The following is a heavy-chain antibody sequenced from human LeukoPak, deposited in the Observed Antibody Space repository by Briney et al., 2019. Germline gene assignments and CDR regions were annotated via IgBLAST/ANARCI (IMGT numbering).Heavy chain of an antibody. CDR1: GYTFPDYA. J-gene: IGHJ4*02. D-gene: IGHD5-12*01. CDR2: INVGNGNT. Sequence: ASVKVSCKASGYTFPDYAMHWVRQAAGQRLEWMGWINVGNGNTKYSQKFQGRVTITRDTSASAAYMELSSLRSEDTAVYYCARQFHSGYDNWGQGTLVTVSS. CDR3: ARQFHSGYDN. V-gene: IGHV1-3*01.